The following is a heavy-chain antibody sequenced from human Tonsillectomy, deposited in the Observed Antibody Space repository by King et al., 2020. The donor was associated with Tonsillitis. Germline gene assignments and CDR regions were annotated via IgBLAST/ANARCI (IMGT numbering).Heavy chain of an antibody. Sequence: QLQESGPGVVKPSETLSLTCTVSGGSISTSDQYWAWIRQPPGKGLEWLGYMYNTGTTFYNPSLKSRITISVGTSENRLSLKLSSVTAADTAVYFCARYVSGSFDYWGQGALVTVSS. CDR1: GGSISTSDQY. D-gene: IGHD1-26*01. J-gene: IGHJ4*02. CDR3: ARYVSGSFDY. V-gene: IGHV4-39*01. CDR2: MYNTGTT.